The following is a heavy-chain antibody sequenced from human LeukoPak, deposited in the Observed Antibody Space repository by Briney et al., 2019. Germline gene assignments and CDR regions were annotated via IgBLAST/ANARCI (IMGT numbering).Heavy chain of an antibody. J-gene: IGHJ4*02. D-gene: IGHD3-3*01. CDR3: AAALGQDFWSGYNY. Sequence: SETLSLTCAVYGGSFSGYYWSWIRQPPGKGLEWIGEINHSGSTNYNPSLKSRVTISVDTSKNQFSLKLSSVTAADTAVYYCAAALGQDFWSGYNYWGQGTLVRVSS. CDR2: INHSGST. CDR1: GGSFSGYY. V-gene: IGHV4-34*01.